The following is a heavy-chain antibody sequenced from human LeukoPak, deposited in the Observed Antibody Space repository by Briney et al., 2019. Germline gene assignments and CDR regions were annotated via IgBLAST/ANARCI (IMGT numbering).Heavy chain of an antibody. CDR3: ARHPYDSSGYPG. CDR1: GGSISSSSYY. CDR2: IYYSGST. J-gene: IGHJ4*02. Sequence: SETLSLTCTVSGGSISSSSYYWGWIRQPPGKGLEWIGSIYYSGSTYYNPSLKSRVTISVDTSKNQFSLKLSSVTAADTAVYYCARHPYDSSGYPGWGQGTLVTVSS. D-gene: IGHD3-22*01. V-gene: IGHV4-39*01.